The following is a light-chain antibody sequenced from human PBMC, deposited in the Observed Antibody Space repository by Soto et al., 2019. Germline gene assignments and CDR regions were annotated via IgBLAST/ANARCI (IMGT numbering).Light chain of an antibody. V-gene: IGKV2-28*01. CDR3: MQALQAPLYT. CDR2: LGS. J-gene: IGKJ2*01. Sequence: DIVMTQSPLSLPVTPGEPASISCRSSQSLLHSNGYNYLDWYQQKPGQSPQLLIYLGSNRASGVADRFSGRGSGTDFTLKISRVEAEDVGVYYCMQALQAPLYTFGQGTKLEIK. CDR1: QSLLHSNGYNY.